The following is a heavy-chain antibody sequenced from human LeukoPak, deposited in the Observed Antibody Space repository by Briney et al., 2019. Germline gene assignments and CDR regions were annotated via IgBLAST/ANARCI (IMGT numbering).Heavy chain of an antibody. V-gene: IGHV1-69*13. CDR1: GGTFSSYA. J-gene: IGHJ6*03. Sequence: SVKVSCKASGGTFSSYAISWVRQAPGQGLEWMGGIIPIFGTANYAQKFQGRVTITADESTSTAYMELSSLRSEDTAVYYCARGYCSSTSCLTGDYYYYYYMDVWGKGITVTVSS. CDR3: ARGYCSSTSCLTGDYYYYYYMDV. CDR2: IIPIFGTA. D-gene: IGHD2-2*01.